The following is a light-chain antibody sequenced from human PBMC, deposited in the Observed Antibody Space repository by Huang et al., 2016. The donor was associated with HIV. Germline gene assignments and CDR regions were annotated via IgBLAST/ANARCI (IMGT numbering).Light chain of an antibody. V-gene: IGKV1-17*03. CDR3: LQHNTYPWT. Sequence: DIQMTQSPSAVSASVGDTVTITCRASQGISNYLVWFQQKPGKGPKRLIYAASNLQSGFPLRFSGSGSGKEFTRTISSLQPEDFATYYCLQHNTYPWTFGQGTKVEIK. J-gene: IGKJ1*01. CDR2: AAS. CDR1: QGISNY.